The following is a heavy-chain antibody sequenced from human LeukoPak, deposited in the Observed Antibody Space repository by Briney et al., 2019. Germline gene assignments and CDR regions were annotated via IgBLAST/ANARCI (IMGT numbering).Heavy chain of an antibody. CDR1: GGSISSGSYY. CDR3: AREVYYDSSGYSGAFDI. CDR2: IYTSGST. J-gene: IGHJ3*02. Sequence: SETLSLTCTVSGGSISSGSYYWSWIRQPAGKGLEWIGRIYTSGSTNYNPSLKSRVTISVDTSKNQFSLKLSSVTAADTAVYYCAREVYYDSSGYSGAFDIWGQGTMVTVSS. V-gene: IGHV4-61*02. D-gene: IGHD3-22*01.